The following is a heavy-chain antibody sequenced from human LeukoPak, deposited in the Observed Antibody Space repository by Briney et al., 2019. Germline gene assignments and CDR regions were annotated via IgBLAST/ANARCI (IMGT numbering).Heavy chain of an antibody. CDR1: GGSISSSSYY. CDR2: IYHSGST. Sequence: PSETLSLTCTVSGGSISSSSYYGGWIRQPPGKGLEWIGSIYHSGSTYYNPSLKSRVTISVDTSKNQFSLKLSSVTAADTAVYYCARDRSRIVVVPAAMNDAFDIWGQGTMVTVSS. J-gene: IGHJ3*02. CDR3: ARDRSRIVVVPAAMNDAFDI. V-gene: IGHV4-39*07. D-gene: IGHD2-2*01.